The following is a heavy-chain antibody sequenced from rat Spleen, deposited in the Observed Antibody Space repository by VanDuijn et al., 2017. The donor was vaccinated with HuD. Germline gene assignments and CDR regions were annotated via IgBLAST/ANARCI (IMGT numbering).Heavy chain of an antibody. J-gene: IGHJ3*01. CDR1: GFTFNNYW. CDR3: ARHGVNYGAYNWFAY. Sequence: EVQLVESGGGLVQPGRSMKLSCAASGFTFNNYWMTWIRQAPGKGLEWVASITNTGGSTYYPDSVKGRFTISRDNAKSTLYLQMNSLRSEDTATYYCARHGVNYGAYNWFAYWGQGTLVTVSS. D-gene: IGHD1-11*01. V-gene: IGHV5-31*01. CDR2: ITNTGGST.